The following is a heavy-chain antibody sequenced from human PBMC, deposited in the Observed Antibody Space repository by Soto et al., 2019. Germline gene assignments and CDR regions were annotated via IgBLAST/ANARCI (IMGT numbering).Heavy chain of an antibody. CDR3: VSYGSGTYYSGYSFDF. V-gene: IGHV4-31*03. CDR1: GGSISSGGYY. J-gene: IGHJ4*02. D-gene: IGHD3-10*01. Sequence: SETLSLTCTVSGGSISSGGYYWSWILQHPGKGLEWIGYIYYSGSTYYNPSLKSRVTISVDTSKNQFSLKLSSLTAADTALYYCVSYGSGTYYSGYSFDFWSQGSLVTVSS. CDR2: IYYSGST.